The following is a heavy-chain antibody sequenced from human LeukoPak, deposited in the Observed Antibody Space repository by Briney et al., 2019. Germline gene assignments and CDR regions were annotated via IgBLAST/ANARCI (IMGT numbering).Heavy chain of an antibody. CDR3: AARKVRGVWFYLDY. Sequence: PGGSLRLSCAASGFTFSSYSMNWVRQAPGKGLEWVSTIYDDNTYYADSVKGRFAISTGNSKNTLYLQMNSLRVEDTAVYFCAARKVRGVWFYLDYWGQGTLVTVSS. D-gene: IGHD3-10*01. V-gene: IGHV3-23*01. J-gene: IGHJ4*02. CDR2: IYDDNT. CDR1: GFTFSSYS.